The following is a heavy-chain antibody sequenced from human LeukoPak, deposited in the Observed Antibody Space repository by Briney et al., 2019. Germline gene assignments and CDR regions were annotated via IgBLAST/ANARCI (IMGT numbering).Heavy chain of an antibody. CDR2: ISAYNGHT. CDR1: GYTFTSYG. CDR3: VRDYYGSGSYYNPIYYYYGMDV. V-gene: IGHV1-18*01. J-gene: IGHJ6*02. D-gene: IGHD3-10*01. Sequence: ASVKVSCKASGYTFTSYGISWVRQAPGQGLEWMGWISAYNGHTNYAQKLQGRVTMTTDTSTSTAYMELRSLRSDDTAVYYCVRDYYGSGSYYNPIYYYYGMDVWGQGTTVTVSS.